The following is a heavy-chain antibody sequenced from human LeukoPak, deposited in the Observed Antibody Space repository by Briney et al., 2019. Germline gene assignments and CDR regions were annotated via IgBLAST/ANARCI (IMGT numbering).Heavy chain of an antibody. Sequence: SETLSLTCTVSGGSISSGTYYWSWIRQPAGKGLEWIGRIYVSGSTDYNPSLKSRVTITLDTSKNQFSLKLYSETAADTAVYYCARDGAYGYDFDYRGLGILVAVSS. V-gene: IGHV4-61*02. CDR3: ARDGAYGYDFDY. J-gene: IGHJ4*02. D-gene: IGHD5-12*01. CDR1: GGSISSGTYY. CDR2: IYVSGST.